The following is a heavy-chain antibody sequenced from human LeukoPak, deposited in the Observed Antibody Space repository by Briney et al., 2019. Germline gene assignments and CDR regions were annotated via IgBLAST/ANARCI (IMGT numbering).Heavy chain of an antibody. J-gene: IGHJ6*04. CDR2: IKQDGSEK. Sequence: GGSLSLSCAASGFTFSSYWMSWVRQAPGKGLEWVANIKQDGSEKYYVDSVKGRFTIPRDNAKNSLYLQMNSLRAEDTAVYYCAELGITMIGGVWGKGTTVTISS. CDR3: AELGITMIGGV. CDR1: GFTFSSYW. V-gene: IGHV3-7*01. D-gene: IGHD3-10*02.